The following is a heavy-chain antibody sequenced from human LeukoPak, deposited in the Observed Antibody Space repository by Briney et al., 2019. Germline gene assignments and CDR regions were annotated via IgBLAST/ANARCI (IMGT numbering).Heavy chain of an antibody. CDR3: TRAGRYCSGGSCYSFY. J-gene: IGHJ4*02. V-gene: IGHV3-49*03. CDR2: IRSKAHGGTT. D-gene: IGHD2-15*01. CDR1: GFTFGDYA. Sequence: GGSLRLSCTASGFTFGDYAMSWFRQAPGEGLEWVGFIRSKAHGGTTEYAASVKGRFTISRDDSKSIAYLQMDSLKTEDTAVYFCTRAGRYCSGGSCYSFYWGQGTLVTVSS.